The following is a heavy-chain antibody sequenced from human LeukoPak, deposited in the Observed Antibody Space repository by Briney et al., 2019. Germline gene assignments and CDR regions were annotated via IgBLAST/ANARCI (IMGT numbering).Heavy chain of an antibody. CDR1: GGTFSSYA. CDR3: ARDGRVLRYSSDAFDI. V-gene: IGHV1-69*04. J-gene: IGHJ3*02. CDR2: IIPILGIA. Sequence: GASVKVSCKASGGTFSSYAISWVRQAPGQGLEWMGRIIPILGIANYAQKFQGRVTITADKSTSTAYMELSSLRSEDTAVYYCARDGRVLRYSSDAFDIWGQGTMVTVSS. D-gene: IGHD3-9*01.